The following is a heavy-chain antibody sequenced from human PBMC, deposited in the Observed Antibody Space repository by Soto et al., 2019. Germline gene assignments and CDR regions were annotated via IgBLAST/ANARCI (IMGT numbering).Heavy chain of an antibody. CDR3: ARLPNKSPQN. CDR1: GFTFSSYW. CDR2: ISNDGSST. Sequence: EVQLVESGGGLVQPGGSLRLSCVASGFTFSSYWMHWVRQAPGKGLVWVSSISNDGSSTSYADPVKGRFTISRDKAKNTLYLQMNSVRAEETAVYYCARLPNKSPQNWGQGTLVIVSP. J-gene: IGHJ1*01. V-gene: IGHV3-74*01.